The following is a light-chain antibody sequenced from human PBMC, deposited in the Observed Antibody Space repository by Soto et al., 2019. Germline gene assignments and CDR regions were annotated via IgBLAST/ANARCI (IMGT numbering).Light chain of an antibody. CDR2: DAS. CDR3: QQRSNWPRT. Sequence: RSWLPGDRVTITCRASQSISSWLAWYQQKPGQAPRLLIYDASNRATGIPARFSGSGSGTDFTLTISSLEPEDFAVYYCQQRSNWPRTFGQGTKVDIK. J-gene: IGKJ1*01. V-gene: IGKV3-11*01. CDR1: QSISSW.